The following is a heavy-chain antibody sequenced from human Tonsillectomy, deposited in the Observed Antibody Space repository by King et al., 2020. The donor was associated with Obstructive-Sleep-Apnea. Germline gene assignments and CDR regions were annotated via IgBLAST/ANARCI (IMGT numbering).Heavy chain of an antibody. CDR1: GYTFTSYG. J-gene: IGHJ4*02. Sequence: VQLVESGAEVKKPGASVKVSCKASGYTFTSYGISWVRQAPGQGLEWMGWISAYNGNTNYAQKLQGRVTMTTDTSTSTAYMELRSLRSDDTAVYCCARGGVSGDSSSWFGALYRPIDYWGQGTLVTVSS. D-gene: IGHD6-13*01. V-gene: IGHV1-18*04. CDR3: ARGGVSGDSSSWFGALYRPIDY. CDR2: ISAYNGNT.